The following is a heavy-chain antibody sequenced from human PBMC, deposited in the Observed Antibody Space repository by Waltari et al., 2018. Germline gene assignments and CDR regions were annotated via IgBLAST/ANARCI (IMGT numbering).Heavy chain of an antibody. D-gene: IGHD3-3*01. CDR3: ARGGPAIFGVLITKRFDY. J-gene: IGHJ4*02. CDR2: TNPNSGGT. CDR1: GYTFTDYY. V-gene: IGHV1-2*06. Sequence: QVQLVQSGAEVKKPGASVKVSCKASGYTFTDYYLHWGRQAPGQGLEWMGRTNPNSGGTNYTQKFQGRVTMTRDTSISTAYMELSRLRSDDTAVYYCARGGPAIFGVLITKRFDYWGQGTLVTVSS.